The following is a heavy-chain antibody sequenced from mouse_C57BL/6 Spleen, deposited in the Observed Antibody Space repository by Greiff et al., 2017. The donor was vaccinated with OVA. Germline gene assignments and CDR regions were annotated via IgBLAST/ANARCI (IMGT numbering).Heavy chain of an antibody. J-gene: IGHJ1*03. Sequence: VQLQQSGAELVRPGASVTLSCKASGYTFTDYEMHWVKQTPVHGLEWIGAIDPETGGTAYNQKFKGKAILTADKSSSTAYMELRSLTSEDSAVYYCTNYYYGSSRYFDVWGTGTTVTVSS. CDR3: TNYYYGSSRYFDV. CDR2: IDPETGGT. CDR1: GYTFTDYE. D-gene: IGHD1-1*01. V-gene: IGHV1-15*01.